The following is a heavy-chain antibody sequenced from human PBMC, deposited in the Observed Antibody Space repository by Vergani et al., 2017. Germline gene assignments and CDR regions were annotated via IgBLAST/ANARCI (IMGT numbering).Heavy chain of an antibody. Sequence: EVQLVESGGGLVKPGGSLRLSCAASGITSSSYSMNWVRQAPGKGLEWVPSISSSSSYIYYADSVKGRFTISRDNAKNALYLQMNSLRAEDTAVYYCARSGRWFGEPDRYFDYWGQGTLVTVSS. CDR1: GITSSSYS. D-gene: IGHD3-10*01. V-gene: IGHV3-21*01. CDR3: ARSGRWFGEPDRYFDY. J-gene: IGHJ4*02. CDR2: ISSSSSYI.